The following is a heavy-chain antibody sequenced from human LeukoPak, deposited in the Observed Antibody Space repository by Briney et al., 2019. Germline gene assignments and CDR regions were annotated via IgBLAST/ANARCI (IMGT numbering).Heavy chain of an antibody. CDR2: INPNSGGT. CDR1: GGTFSSYA. J-gene: IGHJ6*02. CDR3: ARRGVTGARGGYYYYYGMDV. Sequence: VASVKISCKASGGTFSSYAISWVRQAPGQGLEWMGWINPNSGGTNYAQKFQGWVTMTRDTSISTAYMELSRLRSDDTAVYYCARRGVTGARGGYYYYYGMDVWGQGATVTVSS. D-gene: IGHD1-20*01. V-gene: IGHV1-2*04.